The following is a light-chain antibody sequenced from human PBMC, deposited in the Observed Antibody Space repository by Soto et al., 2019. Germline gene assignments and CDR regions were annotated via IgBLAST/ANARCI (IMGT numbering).Light chain of an antibody. CDR1: QSVSSSY. V-gene: IGKV3-20*01. Sequence: ILWTQSPVTLSLSPGERATLSCRASQSVSSSYFAWYQQKPGQAPRLLIYGASSRATGIPDRFSGSGSGTVFTLTINILEPDDFAVYYCHQYGNSPQTFGQGTKVDIK. CDR3: HQYGNSPQT. CDR2: GAS. J-gene: IGKJ1*01.